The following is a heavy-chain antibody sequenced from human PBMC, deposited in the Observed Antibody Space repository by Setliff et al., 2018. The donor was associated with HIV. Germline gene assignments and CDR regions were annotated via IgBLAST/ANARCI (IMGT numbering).Heavy chain of an antibody. J-gene: IGHJ4*02. CDR1: GFTLSYYS. CDR2: ISTSGSTI. CDR3: AREGPQAGDHSLALF. Sequence: SLKISCAASGFTLSYYSMNWVRQAPGKGLGWISYISTSGSTIYYADSVKGRFTISRDNAKNSLYLQMNSLRSEDTAVYYCAREGPQAGDHSLALFWGQGTVVTVSS. D-gene: IGHD7-27*01. V-gene: IGHV3-48*03.